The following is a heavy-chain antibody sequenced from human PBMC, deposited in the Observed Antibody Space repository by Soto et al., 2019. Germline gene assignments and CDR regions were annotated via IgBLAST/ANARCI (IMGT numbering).Heavy chain of an antibody. CDR1: GYTFTSYD. D-gene: IGHD2-2*01. Sequence: ASVKVSCKASGYTFTSYDINWVRQATGQGLEWMGWMNPNSGNTGYAQKFQGRVTMTRNTSLSTAYRQLSGLRSEDTAVYYCAKRGIVVVQADDVFDIGGKGTMVPVSS. CDR2: MNPNSGNT. CDR3: AKRGIVVVQADDVFDI. V-gene: IGHV1-8*01. J-gene: IGHJ3*02.